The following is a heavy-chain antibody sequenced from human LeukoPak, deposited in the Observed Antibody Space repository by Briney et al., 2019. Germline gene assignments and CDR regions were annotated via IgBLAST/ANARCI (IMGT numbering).Heavy chain of an antibody. D-gene: IGHD3-22*01. V-gene: IGHV3-30*04. Sequence: PGGSLRLSCAASGFTFSSHAMHWVRQAPGKGLEWVALISHHGTYKYYADSVKGRFTISRDCSKDTLYLQMNSLRAEDTAVYYCAREGEGYYDSSGLDYWGQGTLVTVSS. J-gene: IGHJ4*02. CDR1: GFTFSSHA. CDR3: AREGEGYYDSSGLDY. CDR2: ISHHGTYK.